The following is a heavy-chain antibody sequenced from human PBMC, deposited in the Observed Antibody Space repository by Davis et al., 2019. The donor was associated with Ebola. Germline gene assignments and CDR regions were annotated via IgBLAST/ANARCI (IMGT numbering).Heavy chain of an antibody. D-gene: IGHD3-22*01. CDR1: GYTFTGYY. CDR2: MNPNSGNT. Sequence: ASVKVFCKASGYTFTGYYMHWVRQAPGQGLEWMGWMNPNSGNTGYAQKFQGRVTMTRNTSISTAYMELSSLRSEDTAVYYCARGRGHYESSGGDFWGQGTLVTVSS. J-gene: IGHJ4*02. CDR3: ARGRGHYESSGGDF. V-gene: IGHV1-8*02.